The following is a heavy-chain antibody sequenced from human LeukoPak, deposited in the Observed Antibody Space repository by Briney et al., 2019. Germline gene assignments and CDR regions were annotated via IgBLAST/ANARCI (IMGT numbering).Heavy chain of an antibody. Sequence: TGGSLRLSCAGSGFNFSGYSMSWVRQAPWKGLEFVSSISSSSSFIYYADSVKGRFTISRDNAKKSLSLQMNSLRADDTAVYYCARGYSSSWYLDWGQGTLVTVSS. V-gene: IGHV3-21*01. J-gene: IGHJ4*02. D-gene: IGHD6-13*01. CDR2: ISSSSSFI. CDR1: GFNFSGYS. CDR3: ARGYSSSWYLD.